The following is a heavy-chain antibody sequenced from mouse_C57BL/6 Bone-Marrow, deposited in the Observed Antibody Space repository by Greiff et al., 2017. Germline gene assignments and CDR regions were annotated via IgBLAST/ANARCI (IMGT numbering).Heavy chain of an antibody. J-gene: IGHJ3*01. CDR2: IWRGGST. D-gene: IGHD2-1*01. Sequence: QVQLQQSGPGLVQPSQSLSITCTVSGFSLTSYGVHWVRQSPGKGLEWLGVIWRGGSTDYNAAFISRLSISKDNSKSQVFFKMNSLQADDTAIYYCASYGNYAWVSYGGQGTLVTVTA. CDR3: ASYGNYAWVSY. V-gene: IGHV2-2*01. CDR1: GFSLTSYG.